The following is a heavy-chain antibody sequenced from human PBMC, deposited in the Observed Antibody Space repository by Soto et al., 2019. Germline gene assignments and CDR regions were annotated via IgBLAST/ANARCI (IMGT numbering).Heavy chain of an antibody. CDR3: ARGRGCSGGSCYSGTGPTDY. J-gene: IGHJ4*02. D-gene: IGHD2-15*01. CDR1: GVSFSDYY. V-gene: IGHV4-34*01. CDR2: INHSGST. Sequence: SETLSLTCAVYGVSFSDYYWTWLRQPPGKGLEWIGEINHSGSTNYNPSLKSRVTISVDTSKNQFSLKLSSVTAADTAVYYCARGRGCSGGSCYSGTGPTDYWGQGTLVTVSS.